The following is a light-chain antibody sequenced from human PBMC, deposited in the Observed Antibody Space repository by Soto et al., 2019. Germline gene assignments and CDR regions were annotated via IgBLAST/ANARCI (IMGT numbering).Light chain of an antibody. J-gene: IGLJ2*01. V-gene: IGLV2-14*01. CDR2: DVS. CDR3: SSYTSSSTVV. CDR1: SSDVGGYNY. Sequence: QSVLTQPASVSGSPGQSITISCTGTSSDVGGYNYGSWYQQHPGKAPKLMIYDVSNRPSGVSNRFSGSKSGNTASLTISGLQAEDEADYYCSSYTSSSTVVFVGGTKLTVL.